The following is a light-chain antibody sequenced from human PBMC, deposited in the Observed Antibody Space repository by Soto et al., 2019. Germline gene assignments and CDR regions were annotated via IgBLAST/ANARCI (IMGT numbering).Light chain of an antibody. CDR3: QVWYSSSDHPV. CDR1: NIGSKS. CDR2: YDS. Sequence: SYELTQPPSVSVAPGKTARITCGGNNIGSKSVHWYQQKPGQAPVLVIYYDSDRPSGIPERFSGSNSGNTATLTISRVEAGDEADYYCQVWYSSSDHPVFGGGTQLNVL. V-gene: IGLV3-21*04. J-gene: IGLJ3*02.